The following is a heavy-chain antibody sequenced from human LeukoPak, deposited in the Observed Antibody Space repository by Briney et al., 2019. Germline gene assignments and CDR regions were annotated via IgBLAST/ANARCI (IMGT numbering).Heavy chain of an antibody. D-gene: IGHD3-10*01. CDR1: GVSISNNY. J-gene: IGHJ4*02. V-gene: IGHV4-59*01. CDR3: ARVPFYGSGSMFVDY. Sequence: SETLSLTCSVSGVSISNNYWSWIRQPPGKGLEWIGYIYNTVTTNYNPSLKSRDTMSVDKSKNQFSLNLSSVTAADTAVYYCARVPFYGSGSMFVDYWGQGTLVTVSS. CDR2: IYNTVTT.